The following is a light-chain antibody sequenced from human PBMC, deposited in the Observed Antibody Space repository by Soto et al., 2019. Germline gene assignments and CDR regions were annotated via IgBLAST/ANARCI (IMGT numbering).Light chain of an antibody. J-gene: IGLJ2*01. CDR2: DVS. Sequence: QSALTQPASVSGSPGQSITISCTGTSSDLGGYNYVSWYQQYPGKAPKLMIYDVSNRPSGVSNRFSGSKSANTASLTISGLQAEDEADYYCSSYTSSSSLIFGGGTQLTVL. CDR3: SSYTSSSSLI. CDR1: SSDLGGYNY. V-gene: IGLV2-14*01.